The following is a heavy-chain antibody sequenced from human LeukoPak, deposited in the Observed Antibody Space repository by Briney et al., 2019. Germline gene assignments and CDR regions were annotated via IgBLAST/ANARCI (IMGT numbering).Heavy chain of an antibody. CDR2: IYYSGTT. V-gene: IGHV4-39*01. CDR3: ARQVSDYYYHYMDV. J-gene: IGHJ6*03. Sequence: SETLSLTCTVSGASISTSTYYWGWVRQPPGKGLEWIGNIYYSGTTYYNPSLKSRVTISEDTSRNRFSLMLSSVTAAGTAIYFCARQVSDYYYHYMDVWGEGTTVIVSS. CDR1: GASISTSTYY.